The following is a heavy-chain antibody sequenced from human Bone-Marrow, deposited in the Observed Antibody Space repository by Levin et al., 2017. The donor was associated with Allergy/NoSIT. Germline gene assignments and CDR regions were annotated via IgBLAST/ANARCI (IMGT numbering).Heavy chain of an antibody. J-gene: IGHJ4*02. V-gene: IGHV3-23*01. CDR3: AKDNGNYRTSYFDY. D-gene: IGHD1-14*01. CDR2: IGGSGDST. Sequence: WGSLRLSCAASGFTFFVYAMTWVRQAPGKGLEWVAGIGGSGDSTYYADSVQGRFTISRDNSKNTLYLEMNSLIVEDTAIYYCAKDNGNYRTSYFDYWGQGTLVTVSS. CDR1: GFTFFVYA.